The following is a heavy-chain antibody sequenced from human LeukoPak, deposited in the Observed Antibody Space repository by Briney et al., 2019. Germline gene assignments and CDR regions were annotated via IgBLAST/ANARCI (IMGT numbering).Heavy chain of an antibody. CDR1: GYTFTGYY. Sequence: ASVKVSCKASGYTFTGYYMHWVRQAPGQGLEWMGWINPNSGGTNYAQKFQGRVTMTRDTSISTAYMELSRLRSDDTAVYYCARDLSMLHQYYYYYMDVWGKGTTVTVSS. D-gene: IGHD2-8*01. J-gene: IGHJ6*03. V-gene: IGHV1-2*02. CDR3: ARDLSMLHQYYYYYMDV. CDR2: INPNSGGT.